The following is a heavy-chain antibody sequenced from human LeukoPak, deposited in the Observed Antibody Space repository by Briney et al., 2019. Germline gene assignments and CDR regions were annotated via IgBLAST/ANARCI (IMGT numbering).Heavy chain of an antibody. CDR3: ASSPAFDILTGYFPYYFDY. V-gene: IGHV4-59*02. D-gene: IGHD3-9*01. Sequence: SETLSLTCTVSGGSVSSYYWSWIRQPPGKGLEWIGYIYYSGSTNYNPSLKSRVTISVDTSKNQFSLRPSSVTAADTAVYYCASSPAFDILTGYFPYYFDYWGQGTLVTVSS. CDR2: IYYSGST. CDR1: GGSVSSYY. J-gene: IGHJ4*02.